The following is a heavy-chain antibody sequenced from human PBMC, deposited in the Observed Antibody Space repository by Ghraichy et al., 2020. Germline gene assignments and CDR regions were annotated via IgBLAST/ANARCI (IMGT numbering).Heavy chain of an antibody. Sequence: GSLRLSCAASGFTFSSYAMHWVRQAPGKGLEWVAVISYDGSNKYYVDSVKGRFTISRDNSKNTLYLQMNSLRAEDTAVYYCARPSGYDSSGYYLGLGYWGQGTLVTVSS. CDR3: ARPSGYDSSGYYLGLGY. CDR2: ISYDGSNK. D-gene: IGHD3-22*01. CDR1: GFTFSSYA. V-gene: IGHV3-30*04. J-gene: IGHJ4*02.